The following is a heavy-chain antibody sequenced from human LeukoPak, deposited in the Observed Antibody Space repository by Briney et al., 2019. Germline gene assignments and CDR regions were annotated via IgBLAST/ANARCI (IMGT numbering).Heavy chain of an antibody. CDR2: INPNSGGT. J-gene: IGHJ4*02. CDR1: GYTFTGYY. CDR3: ANVTDYDSSGYRADY. V-gene: IGHV1-2*02. Sequence: ASVKVSCKASGYTFTGYYMHWVRQAPGQGLEWMGWINPNSGGTNYAQKFQGRVTMTRDTSITTAYIKLSRLTSDDTAVYYSANVTDYDSSGYRADYWGQGTLVTVSS. D-gene: IGHD3-22*01.